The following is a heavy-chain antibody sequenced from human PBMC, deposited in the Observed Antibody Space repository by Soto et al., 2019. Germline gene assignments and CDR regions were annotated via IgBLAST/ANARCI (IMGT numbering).Heavy chain of an antibody. V-gene: IGHV3-30-3*01. CDR1: GFTFSSYA. D-gene: IGHD2-15*01. CDR2: ISYDGSNK. CDR3: ARNPRYCSGGSCYSDLDY. Sequence: GGSLRLSCAASGFTFSSYAMHWVRQAPGKGLEWVAVISYDGSNKYYADSVKGRFTISRDNSKNTLYLQMNSLRAEDTAVYYCARNPRYCSGGSCYSDLDYWGQGTLVTVSS. J-gene: IGHJ4*02.